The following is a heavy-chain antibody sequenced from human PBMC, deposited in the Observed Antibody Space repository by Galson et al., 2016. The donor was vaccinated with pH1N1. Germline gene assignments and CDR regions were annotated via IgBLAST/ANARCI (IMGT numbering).Heavy chain of an antibody. CDR3: ARDEGSDFWSGLYGTDV. J-gene: IGHJ6*02. Sequence: SLRLSCAASGFTFSDYYMSWIRQAPGKGLEWISYVSSTSTYTKYADSVEGRFTISRDNAKNSLYLQMSSLRAEDTAVYYCARDEGSDFWSGLYGTDVWGLGTTVTVSS. D-gene: IGHD3-3*01. V-gene: IGHV3-11*06. CDR1: GFTFSDYY. CDR2: VSSTSTYT.